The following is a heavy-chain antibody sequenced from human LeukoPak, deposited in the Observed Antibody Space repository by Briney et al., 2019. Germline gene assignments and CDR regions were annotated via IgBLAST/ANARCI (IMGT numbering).Heavy chain of an antibody. V-gene: IGHV1-24*01. CDR3: ATWYYYDSSDYYLVDY. D-gene: IGHD3-22*01. CDR2: FDPEDGET. J-gene: IGHJ4*02. CDR1: GYTLTELS. Sequence: ASVKVSCKVSGYTLTELSMHWVRQAPGKGLEWMGGFDPEDGETIYAQELQGRVTMTKDTSTDTAYMELSSLRSEDTAVYYCATWYYYDSSDYYLVDYWGQGTLVTVSS.